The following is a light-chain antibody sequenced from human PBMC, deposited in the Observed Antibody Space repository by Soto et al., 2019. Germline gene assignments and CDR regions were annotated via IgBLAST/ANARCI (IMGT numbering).Light chain of an antibody. J-gene: IGKJ1*01. CDR1: QSVSSSY. CDR3: QQYSRSPRT. Sequence: EIVLTQSPGTLSLSPGERATLSCRASQSVSSSYLAWYQHKPGRAPRLLIDGTSSRATGIPDRFSGSGSGTDFTLTISRLEPEDFAVYYCQQYSRSPRTFGQGTKV. CDR2: GTS. V-gene: IGKV3-20*01.